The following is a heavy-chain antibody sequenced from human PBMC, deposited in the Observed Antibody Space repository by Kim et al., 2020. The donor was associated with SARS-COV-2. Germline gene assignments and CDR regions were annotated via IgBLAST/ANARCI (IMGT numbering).Heavy chain of an antibody. CDR1: GGSISSSSYY. Sequence: SETLSLTCTVSGGSISSSSYYWGWIRQPPGKGLEWIGSIYYSGSTNYNPSLKSRVTISVDTSKNHVTLKLSSVTAADTAVYSCATPGNTGTTDAFDIWGQGTMVTVSS. CDR2: IYYSGST. CDR3: ATPGNTGTTDAFDI. J-gene: IGHJ3*02. D-gene: IGHD1-1*01. V-gene: IGHV4-39*01.